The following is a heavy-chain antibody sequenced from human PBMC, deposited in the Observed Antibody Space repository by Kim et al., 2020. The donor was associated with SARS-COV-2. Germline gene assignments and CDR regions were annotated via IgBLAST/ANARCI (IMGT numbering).Heavy chain of an antibody. CDR3: ARGSRSSVVDY. CDR2: A. J-gene: IGHJ4*02. V-gene: IGHV1-69*01. D-gene: IGHD6-6*01. Sequence: ANYAQKFQGRVTLTADESTSTAYMELSSLRSEDTAVYYCARGSRSSVVDYWGQGTLVTVSS.